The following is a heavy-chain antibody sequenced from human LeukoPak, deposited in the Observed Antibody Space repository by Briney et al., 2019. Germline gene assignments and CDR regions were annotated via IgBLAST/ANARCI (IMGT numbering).Heavy chain of an antibody. V-gene: IGHV1-2*02. CDR3: ARDASPLLWFGELLVRYYYYYYMDV. J-gene: IGHJ6*03. Sequence: GASVKVSCKASGYTFTGYYMHWVRQAPGQGLEWMGWINPNSGCTNYAQKFQGRVTMTRDTSISTAYMELSRLRSDDTAVYYCARDASPLLWFGELLVRYYYYYYMDVWGKGTTVTISS. CDR2: INPNSGCT. D-gene: IGHD3-10*01. CDR1: GYTFTGYY.